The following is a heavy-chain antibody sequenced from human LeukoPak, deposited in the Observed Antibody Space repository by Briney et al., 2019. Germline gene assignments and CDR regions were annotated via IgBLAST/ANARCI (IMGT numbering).Heavy chain of an antibody. CDR1: GFTFSSYW. CDR2: ITDSGVLT. Sequence: GGSLRLSCAASGFTFSSYWMSWVRQAPGKGLDWVATITDSGVLTFYADSVKGRFSISRDNSRNTVYLQMNSLRVEDTAVYYCAKDYCGGGRCDEIPIDYWGQGTLVTVSS. V-gene: IGHV3-23*01. D-gene: IGHD2-21*01. J-gene: IGHJ4*02. CDR3: AKDYCGGGRCDEIPIDY.